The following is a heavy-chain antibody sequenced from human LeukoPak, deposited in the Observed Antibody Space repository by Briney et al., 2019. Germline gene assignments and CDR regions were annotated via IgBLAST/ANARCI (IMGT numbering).Heavy chain of an antibody. J-gene: IGHJ5*02. CDR2: IYPGDSDT. V-gene: IGHV5-51*01. CDR3: ARSGAWFDP. D-gene: IGHD3-10*01. CDR1: GYIFTSYW. Sequence: GASLEISCKGSGYIFTSYWIGWVRQLPGKGLEWMGIIYPGDSDTRDSPSFQGQVTISADKSISTAYLQWSSLKASDTAMYYCARSGAWFDPWGQGTLVTVSS.